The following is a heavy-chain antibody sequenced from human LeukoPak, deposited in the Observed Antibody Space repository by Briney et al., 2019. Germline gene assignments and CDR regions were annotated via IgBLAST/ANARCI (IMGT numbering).Heavy chain of an antibody. CDR1: GGSISSCSYY. V-gene: IGHV4-39*07. J-gene: IGHJ4*02. Sequence: SETLSLTCTVSGGSISSCSYYWGWIRQPPGKGLEWIGSIYYSGSTYYNPSLKSRVTISVDTSKNQFSLKLSSVTAADTAVYYCARSPVGYDSSGYLYFYFDYWGQGTLVTVSS. D-gene: IGHD3-22*01. CDR3: ARSPVGYDSSGYLYFYFDY. CDR2: IYYSGST.